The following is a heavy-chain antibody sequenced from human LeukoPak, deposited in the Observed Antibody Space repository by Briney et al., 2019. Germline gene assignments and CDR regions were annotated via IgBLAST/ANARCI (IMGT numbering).Heavy chain of an antibody. CDR1: GFTFSAYG. J-gene: IGHJ4*02. Sequence: GRSLRLSCAASGFTFSAYGMHWVRQAPGKGLEWVAIISYDGSNKYYPDSVKGRFTISRDDSKNTLYLQMNSLRTEDTAIYYCAKELTRPNRPVAGLNYWGQGTLVTVSS. CDR3: AKELTRPNRPVAGLNY. V-gene: IGHV3-30*18. CDR2: ISYDGSNK. D-gene: IGHD6-19*01.